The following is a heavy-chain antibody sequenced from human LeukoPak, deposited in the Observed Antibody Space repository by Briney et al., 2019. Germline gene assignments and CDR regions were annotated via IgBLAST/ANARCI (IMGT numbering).Heavy chain of an antibody. V-gene: IGHV3-72*01. J-gene: IGHJ4*02. CDR1: GFTFSDSF. CDR3: ATSSWYRLAY. D-gene: IGHD6-13*01. Sequence: PGGSLRLSCAASGFTFSDSFISWVRQAPGKGLEWVGRSRNKADSYTAEYAASVKGRFTISRDESKNSLYLQISSLETEDAPVYYCATSSWYRLAYWGQGSLVTVSS. CDR2: SRNKADSYTA.